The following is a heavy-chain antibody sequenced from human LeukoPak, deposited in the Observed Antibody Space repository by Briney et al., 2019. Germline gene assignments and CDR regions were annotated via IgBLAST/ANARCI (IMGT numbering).Heavy chain of an antibody. Sequence: GGSLRLSCAASGFTFSSYSMNWVRQAPGKGLEWFSSISSSSSYIYYADSVKGRFTISRDNAKNSLYLQMTSLRAADTAVYYCARSLCYDTGCSFDNWGQGTLVTVSS. D-gene: IGHD2-15*01. J-gene: IGHJ4*02. CDR2: ISSSSSYI. CDR1: GFTFSSYS. CDR3: ARSLCYDTGCSFDN. V-gene: IGHV3-21*01.